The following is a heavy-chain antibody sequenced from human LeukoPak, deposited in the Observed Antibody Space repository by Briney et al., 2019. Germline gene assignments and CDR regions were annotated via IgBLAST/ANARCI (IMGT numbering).Heavy chain of an antibody. J-gene: IGHJ3*02. CDR1: GESFSGFQ. CDR2: INHSGST. D-gene: IGHD3-22*01. V-gene: IGHV4-34*01. Sequence: IPSETLSLTCAVYGESFSGFQWSWIRQPPGKGLEWIGEINHSGSTNYSTSLKSRVTISVDTSTNQFSLKLSSVTAADTAVYYCACLTTADAFDIWGQGTMVTVSS. CDR3: ACLTTADAFDI.